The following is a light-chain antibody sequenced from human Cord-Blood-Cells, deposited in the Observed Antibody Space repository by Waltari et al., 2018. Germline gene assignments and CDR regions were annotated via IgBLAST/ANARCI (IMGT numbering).Light chain of an antibody. CDR3: QAWDSSTGV. CDR1: KLGDKY. J-gene: IGLJ1*01. CDR2: QDS. V-gene: IGLV3-1*01. Sequence: SYELTQPPSVSVSPGQTASITCSGDKLGDKYACWYQQKPGQSPVLVIYQDSKRPSGIPERFSGYSSGNTATLTISGTQAMDEADYYCQAWDSSTGVFGTGTKVTVL.